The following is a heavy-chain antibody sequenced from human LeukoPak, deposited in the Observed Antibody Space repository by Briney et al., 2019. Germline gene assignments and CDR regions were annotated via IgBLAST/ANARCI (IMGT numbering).Heavy chain of an antibody. CDR1: GFTFSSYG. D-gene: IGHD6-13*01. J-gene: IGHJ4*02. V-gene: IGHV3-33*01. Sequence: GGSLRLSCAASGFTFSSYGMHWVRQAPGKGLEWVAVIRYDGSNKYYADSVKGRFTISRDNSKNTLYLQMNSLRAEDTAVYYCARDRAAAGTGAFDYWGQGTLVTVSS. CDR2: IRYDGSNK. CDR3: ARDRAAAGTGAFDY.